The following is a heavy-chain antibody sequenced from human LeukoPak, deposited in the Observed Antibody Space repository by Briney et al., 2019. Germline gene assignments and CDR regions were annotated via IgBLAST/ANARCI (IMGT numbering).Heavy chain of an antibody. D-gene: IGHD3-10*01. J-gene: IGHJ5*02. CDR3: ARDSGTTGEVKFDP. CDR1: GGSINSY. V-gene: IGHV4-4*07. Sequence: PSETLSLTCTVSGGSINSYWSWIRQPAGKGLEWIGRISGSGTITYNPALQSRLSISLDTSKNQFSLKLMSVTAADTAVYYCARDSGTTGEVKFDPWGQGTLVTVSS. CDR2: ISGSGTI.